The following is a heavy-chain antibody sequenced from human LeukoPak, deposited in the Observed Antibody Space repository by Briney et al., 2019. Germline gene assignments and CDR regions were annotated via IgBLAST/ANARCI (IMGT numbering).Heavy chain of an antibody. CDR1: GGSISSSPYY. CDR2: IYYSGTT. V-gene: IGHV4-39*07. CDR3: ARSPVAGTGIWYFDY. J-gene: IGHJ4*02. Sequence: SETLSLTCTVSGGSISSSPYYWGWIRQPPGKGLEWIGSIYYSGTTHYNPSLKSRLTISVDTSKNQLSLKLSSLTAADTALYYCARSPVAGTGIWYFDYWGQGTLVTVSS. D-gene: IGHD6-19*01.